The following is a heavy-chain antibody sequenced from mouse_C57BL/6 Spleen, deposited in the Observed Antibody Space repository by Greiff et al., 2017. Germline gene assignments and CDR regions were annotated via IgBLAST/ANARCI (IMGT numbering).Heavy chain of an antibody. J-gene: IGHJ1*03. Sequence: VQLQQSGAELVRPGASVTLSCKASGYTFTDYEMHWVKQTPVHGLEWIGAIDPETGGTAYNQKFKGKAILTADKSSSTAYMELRSLTSEDSAVYYCAQRAYDEYEGYFEVWGTGTTVTVSS. CDR1: GYTFTDYE. CDR2: IDPETGGT. CDR3: AQRAYDEYEGYFEV. V-gene: IGHV1-15*01. D-gene: IGHD2-4*01.